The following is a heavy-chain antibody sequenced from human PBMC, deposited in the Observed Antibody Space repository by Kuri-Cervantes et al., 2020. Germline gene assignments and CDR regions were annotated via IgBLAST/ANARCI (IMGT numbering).Heavy chain of an antibody. V-gene: IGHV2-5*02. CDR3: AHSVGPGYSRYMGAFDI. D-gene: IGHD6-13*01. J-gene: IGHJ3*02. CDR1: GFSLSTRGVG. CDR2: IYWDDDK. Sequence: SGPTLVKPTQTLTLTCTFSGFSLSTRGVGVGCIRKPLGKALEWLASIYWDDDKRYSASLKSRLTFTKDTSKNQVVLTMTNMDPVDTATYYCAHSVGPGYSRYMGAFDIWGPGTMVTVSS.